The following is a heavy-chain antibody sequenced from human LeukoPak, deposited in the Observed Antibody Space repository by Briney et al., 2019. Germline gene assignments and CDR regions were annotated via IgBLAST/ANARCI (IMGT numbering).Heavy chain of an antibody. D-gene: IGHD2-21*02. CDR3: ARHWGSCHGGGSDCYTFDY. V-gene: IGHV4-59*08. Sequence: SETLSLTCSVSNASITSYYWSWIRQSPGKGLEWIGYISNSGDTSYNPSLKSQVTISVDTSKIQGSLSLTSVSAADTAVYSCARHWGSCHGGGSDCYTFDYWGQGSLVTVSS. CDR1: NASITSYY. CDR2: ISNSGDT. J-gene: IGHJ4*02.